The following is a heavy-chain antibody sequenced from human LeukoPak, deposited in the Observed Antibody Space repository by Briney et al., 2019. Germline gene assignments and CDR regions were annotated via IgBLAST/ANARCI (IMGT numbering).Heavy chain of an antibody. CDR1: GYTFTGSY. J-gene: IGHJ4*02. Sequence: VASVKVSCKASGYTFTGSYIHWVRQAPGQGLEWMGWINTDSGVTKYAQTFQGRVTMTREKSISTAYMEMRSLKSDDTAVYYCARDFGSSSDWYEFDYWGQGTLVTVSS. CDR3: ARDFGSSSDWYEFDY. V-gene: IGHV1-2*02. CDR2: INTDSGVT. D-gene: IGHD6-19*01.